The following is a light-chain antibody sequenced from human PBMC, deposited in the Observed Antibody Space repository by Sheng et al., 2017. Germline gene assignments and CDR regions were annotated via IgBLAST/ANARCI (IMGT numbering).Light chain of an antibody. CDR2: DAS. CDR3: QQYNNLPST. CDR1: QDISNF. Sequence: DIQMTQSPSSLSASVGDRVTITCQASQDISNFLNWYQQKPGKAPKLLISDASTLETGVPSRFRGRGSGTDFTLTISSLQPEDIGTYYCQQYNNLPSTFGPRTDSGYQT. J-gene: IGKJ3*01. V-gene: IGKV1-33*01.